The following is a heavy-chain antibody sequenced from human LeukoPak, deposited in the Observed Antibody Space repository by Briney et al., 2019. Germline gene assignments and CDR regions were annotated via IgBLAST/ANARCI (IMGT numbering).Heavy chain of an antibody. V-gene: IGHV3-30*04. CDR1: GFTFSSYA. CDR3: AKDRYYYDSSGYYYYYYYDMDV. Sequence: GGSLRLSCAASGFTFSSYAMHWVRQAPGKGLEWVAVISYDGSNKYYADSVKGRFTISRDNSKNTLYLQMNSLRAEDTAVYYCAKDRYYYDSSGYYYYYYYDMDVWGQGTTVTVSS. D-gene: IGHD3-22*01. J-gene: IGHJ6*02. CDR2: ISYDGSNK.